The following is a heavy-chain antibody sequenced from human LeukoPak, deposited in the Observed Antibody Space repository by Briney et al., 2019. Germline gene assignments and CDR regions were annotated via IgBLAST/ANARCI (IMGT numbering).Heavy chain of an antibody. CDR3: ARDRPRYYYDSSGYQIHGMDV. V-gene: IGHV1-18*01. D-gene: IGHD3-22*01. Sequence: GSSVKVSCKAYGGTFSSYAISRVRQAPGQGLEWMGWISAYNGNTNYAQKLQGRVTMTTDTSTSTAYMELRSLRSDDTAVYYCARDRPRYYYDSSGYQIHGMDVWGQGTTVTVSS. CDR1: GGTFSSYA. CDR2: ISAYNGNT. J-gene: IGHJ6*02.